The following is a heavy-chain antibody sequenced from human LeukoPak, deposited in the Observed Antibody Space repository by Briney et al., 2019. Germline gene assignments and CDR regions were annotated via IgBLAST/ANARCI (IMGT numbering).Heavy chain of an antibody. D-gene: IGHD2-21*02. J-gene: IGHJ4*02. CDR2: IYSGGST. CDR3: ARDYGVTEGY. CDR1: GFTVSSNY. Sequence: GGSLRLTCVASGFTVSSNYMSWVRQAPGKGLEWVSVIYSGGSTYYADSVKGRFTISRDNSKNTLYLQMNSLRVEDTAVYYCARDYGVTEGYWGQGTLVTVSS. V-gene: IGHV3-53*01.